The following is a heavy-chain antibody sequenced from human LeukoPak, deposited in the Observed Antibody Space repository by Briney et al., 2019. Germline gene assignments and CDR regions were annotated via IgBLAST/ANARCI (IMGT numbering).Heavy chain of an antibody. J-gene: IGHJ4*02. CDR3: VRDRLVASTWDY. CDR1: GGSFSGYY. D-gene: IGHD2-8*02. Sequence: SETLSLTCAVYGGSFSGYYWSWIRQPPGKGLEWIGEINHSGSTNYNPSLKSRVRISLDTSKNQFSLTLTSVTAADTAVYYCVRDRLVASTWDYWGQGILVTVSS. CDR2: INHSGST. V-gene: IGHV4-34*01.